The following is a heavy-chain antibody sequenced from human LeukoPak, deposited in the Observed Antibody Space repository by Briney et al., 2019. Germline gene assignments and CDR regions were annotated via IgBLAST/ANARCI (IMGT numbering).Heavy chain of an antibody. V-gene: IGHV5-51*01. D-gene: IGHD3-9*01. J-gene: IGHJ4*02. CDR3: ARRDYDILTGYRYYFDY. CDR2: IYPGDSDT. CDR1: GYSFVSYW. Sequence: HGESLKISCKGSGYSFVSYWIGWVRQMPGKGLEWMGTIYPGDSDTRYSPSFQGQVTISADKSTSTAYLQWSSLKASDTAIYFCARRDYDILTGYRYYFDYWGQGTLVTVSS.